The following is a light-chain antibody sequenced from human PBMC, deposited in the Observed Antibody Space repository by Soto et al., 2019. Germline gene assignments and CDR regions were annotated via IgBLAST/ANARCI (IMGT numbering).Light chain of an antibody. CDR1: SRHNTNA. V-gene: IGLV4-69*01. CDR2: VNSDGSH. Sequence: QLVLTQSPSASASLGASVKLTYTLSSRHNTNAIAWHQQQPKKGPRFLMKVNSDGSHFKGDGIPDRFSGSSSGAERYLTISSLQSEDEADYYCQAWATGIHIFGGGTKVTVL. CDR3: QAWATGIHI. J-gene: IGLJ2*01.